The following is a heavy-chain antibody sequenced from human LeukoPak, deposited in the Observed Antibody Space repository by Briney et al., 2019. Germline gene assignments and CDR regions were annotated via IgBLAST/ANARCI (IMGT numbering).Heavy chain of an antibody. Sequence: SETLSLTCTVSGGSISSSSYYWGWIRQPPGKGLEWIRSIYYSGSTYYNPSLKSRVTISVDTSKNQFSLKLSSVTAADTAVYYCARGSTSWYRFYYYYYGMDVWGQGTTVTVSS. D-gene: IGHD6-13*01. CDR3: ARGSTSWYRFYYYYYGMDV. J-gene: IGHJ6*02. CDR2: IYYSGST. V-gene: IGHV4-39*01. CDR1: GGSISSSSYY.